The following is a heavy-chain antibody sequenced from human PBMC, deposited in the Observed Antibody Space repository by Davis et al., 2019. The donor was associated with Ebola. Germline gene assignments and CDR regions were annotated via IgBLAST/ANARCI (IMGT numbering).Heavy chain of an antibody. CDR1: GGSFSGYY. D-gene: IGHD2-8*01. J-gene: IGHJ6*04. Sequence: PGGSLRLSCAVYGGSFSGYYWSWIRQPPGKGLEWIGEINHSGSTNYNPSLKSRVTISVDTSKNQFSLKLSSVTAADTAVYYCARGAPFRDIVLMVYAYRAGMDVWGKGTTVTVSS. CDR2: INHSGST. CDR3: ARGAPFRDIVLMVYAYRAGMDV. V-gene: IGHV4-34*01.